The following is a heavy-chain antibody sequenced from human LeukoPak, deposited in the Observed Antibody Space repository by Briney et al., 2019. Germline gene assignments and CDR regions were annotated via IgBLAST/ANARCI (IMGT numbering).Heavy chain of an antibody. D-gene: IGHD2-15*01. CDR3: AKAPPPYCSGGSCFDAFDI. V-gene: IGHV3-30*02. Sequence: PGGSLRLSCAASGFTFSSYGMHWVRQAPGKGLEWVAFIRYDGSNKYYADSVKGRFTISRDNSKNTLYLQMNSLKAEDTAEYFCAKAPPPYCSGGSCFDAFDIWGQGTMVTVSS. CDR1: GFTFSSYG. J-gene: IGHJ3*02. CDR2: IRYDGSNK.